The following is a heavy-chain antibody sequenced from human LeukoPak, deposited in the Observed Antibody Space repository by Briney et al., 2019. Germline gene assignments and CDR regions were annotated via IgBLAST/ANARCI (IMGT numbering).Heavy chain of an antibody. CDR3: ASGSGSYRTPYYYMDV. J-gene: IGHJ6*03. CDR2: IYSGGST. D-gene: IGHD3-10*01. CDR1: GFTVSSNY. V-gene: IGHV3-53*01. Sequence: GGSLRLSCAASGFTVSSNYMSWVRQAPRKGLEWVSVIYSGGSTYYADSVKGRFTISRDNSKNTLYLQMNSLRAEDTAVYYCASGSGSYRTPYYYMDVWGTGATVTVSS.